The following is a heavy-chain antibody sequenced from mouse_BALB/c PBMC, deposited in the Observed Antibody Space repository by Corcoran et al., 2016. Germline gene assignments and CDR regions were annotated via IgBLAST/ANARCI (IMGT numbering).Heavy chain of an antibody. V-gene: IGHV8-8*01. CDR2: IWWDDVK. J-gene: IGHJ2*01. CDR3: VRTWNEGYLDY. Sequence: QVTLKESGPGILQPSQTLSLTCSFSGISLSTYGMGVGWIRQPSGKGREWLAHIWWDDVKRYDPALKSRLTISKDTSNSQVFLKIASVDTADTATYYCVRTWNEGYLDYWGQGTTLTVSS. CDR1: GISLSTYGMG.